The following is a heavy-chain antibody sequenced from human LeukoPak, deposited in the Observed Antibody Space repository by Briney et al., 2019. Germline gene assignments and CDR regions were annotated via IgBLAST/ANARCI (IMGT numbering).Heavy chain of an antibody. J-gene: IGHJ4*02. D-gene: IGHD4-17*01. CDR3: GTRGTVTRLLDY. Sequence: ASVKVSCKASGYTFTSYDINWVRQSTGQGLEWMGWMNPNSGNTGYAQKFQGRVTMTRDTSISTAYMELSSLRSEDTAVYYCGTRGTVTRLLDYWGQRTLVTVSS. CDR1: GYTFTSYD. V-gene: IGHV1-8*01. CDR2: MNPNSGNT.